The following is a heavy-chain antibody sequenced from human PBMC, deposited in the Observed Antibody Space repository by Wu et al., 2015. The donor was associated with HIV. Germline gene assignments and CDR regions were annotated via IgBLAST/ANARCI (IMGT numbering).Heavy chain of an antibody. D-gene: IGHD2-15*01. CDR1: GYTFTGYY. CDR3: AREMRSYCSGGSCYLGADAFDI. Sequence: QVQLVQSGAEVKKPGASVKVSCKASGYTFTGYYMHWVRQAPGQGLEWMGWINPNSGGTNYAQKFQGRVTMTRDTSISTAYMELSRLRSDDTAVYYCAREMRSYCSGGSCYLGADAFDIWGQGDNGHRLF. CDR2: INPNSGGT. J-gene: IGHJ3*02. V-gene: IGHV1-2*02.